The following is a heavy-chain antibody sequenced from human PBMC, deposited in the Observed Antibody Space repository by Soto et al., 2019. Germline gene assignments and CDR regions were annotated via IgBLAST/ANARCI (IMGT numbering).Heavy chain of an antibody. V-gene: IGHV1-18*01. D-gene: IGHD3-16*01. CDR1: GYTFTTYG. CDR2: ISAYSGKT. J-gene: IGHJ4*02. CDR3: ARGPYLGEPQY. Sequence: QVQLVQSGGEVKKPGASLKVSCKTSGYTFTTYGISWVRQAPGQGLEWVGWISAYSGKTHYAQKFQGKVTMTTDTSTHPAYRELRSLRSDDAGVYYCARGPYLGEPQYWGQGTLFTVSS.